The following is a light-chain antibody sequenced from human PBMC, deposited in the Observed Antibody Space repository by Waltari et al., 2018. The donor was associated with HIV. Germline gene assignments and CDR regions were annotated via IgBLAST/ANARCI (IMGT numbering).Light chain of an antibody. CDR1: QSVSRY. V-gene: IGKV1-39*01. CDR2: ASS. Sequence: DIQMTQSPSSLSASVGDRVTIPCRASQSVSRYLNWYQQKQGRAPKLLIYASSSLQRGVPSKFSGSGSGTDFTLTITSLQPEDFATYYCQQSYSAPITFGQGTRL. J-gene: IGKJ5*01. CDR3: QQSYSAPIT.